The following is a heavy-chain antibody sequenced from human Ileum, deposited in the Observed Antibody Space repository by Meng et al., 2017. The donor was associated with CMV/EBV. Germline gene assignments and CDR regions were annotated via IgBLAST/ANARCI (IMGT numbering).Heavy chain of an antibody. CDR1: GGSISTYC. CDR3: ARRVREVRERSWENWLTP. J-gene: IGHJ5*02. V-gene: IGHV4-4*07. CDR2: ICGTGTI. D-gene: IGHD3-10*01. Sequence: GHLQESGQGLVGPSETLSLICTVSGGSISTYCWNWIRQSAGKRLEWIGRICGTGTIQYNPSFKSRLALSLDTSKSQFSLRLTSVTAADTAVYFCARRVREVRERSWENWLTPWGQGILVTVSS.